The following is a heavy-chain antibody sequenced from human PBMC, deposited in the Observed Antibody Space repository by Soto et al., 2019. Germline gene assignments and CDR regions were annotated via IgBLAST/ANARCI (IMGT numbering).Heavy chain of an antibody. CDR3: ARVVPGTTFRDNCFDP. J-gene: IGHJ5*02. CDR1: GGSISSYY. V-gene: IGHV4-59*01. CDR2: MCYSGSS. Sequence: PSQTLSLTCTVSGGSISSYYWSWIRQPPGKGLGWIGYMCYSGSSNYNPSLKSRVTISVDTSKNQFSLKLSSVTAADTAVYYCARVVPGTTFRDNCFDPWGQGTLVTVSS. D-gene: IGHD1-1*01.